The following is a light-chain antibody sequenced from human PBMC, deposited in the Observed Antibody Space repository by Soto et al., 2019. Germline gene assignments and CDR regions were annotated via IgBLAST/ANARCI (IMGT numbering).Light chain of an antibody. CDR2: YAS. CDR3: QQFFNYPRT. Sequence: AIRMTQSPASFSASTGDRVSITCRATQDIGRYLAWYQQIPGKAPKLLMYYASTLQTGVPSRFSGSGSGTDFTLTISYLQSEDFGTYYCQQFFNYPRTFDQGTKVEIK. CDR1: QDIGRY. V-gene: IGKV1-8*01. J-gene: IGKJ1*01.